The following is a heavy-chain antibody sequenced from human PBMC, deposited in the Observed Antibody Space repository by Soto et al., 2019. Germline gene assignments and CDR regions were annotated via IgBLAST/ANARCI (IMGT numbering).Heavy chain of an antibody. CDR3: ARGGGHCSGGRCYGHYYYYLDV. Sequence: LSLTCAAYGGSFSGYYWSWIRQPPGKGLEWIGEINHSGSTNYNPSLKSRVTISVDTSKNQFSLKLTSVTAADTALYYCARGGGHCSGGRCYGHYYYYLDVWGKGTTVTVSS. V-gene: IGHV4-34*01. CDR1: GGSFSGYY. D-gene: IGHD2-15*01. CDR2: INHSGST. J-gene: IGHJ6*03.